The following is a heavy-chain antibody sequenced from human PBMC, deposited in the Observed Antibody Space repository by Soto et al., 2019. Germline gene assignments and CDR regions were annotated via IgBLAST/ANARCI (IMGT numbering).Heavy chain of an antibody. J-gene: IGHJ6*02. CDR1: GGSVSSGSYY. D-gene: IGHD2-2*01. CDR2: IYYSGST. V-gene: IGHV4-61*01. Sequence: SETLSLTCTASGGSVSSGSYYWSWIRQPPGKGLEWIGYIYYSGSTNYNPSLKSRVTISVDTSKNQFSLKLSSVTAADTAVYYCARFYCSSTSCSYGMDVWGQGTTVTVSS. CDR3: ARFYCSSTSCSYGMDV.